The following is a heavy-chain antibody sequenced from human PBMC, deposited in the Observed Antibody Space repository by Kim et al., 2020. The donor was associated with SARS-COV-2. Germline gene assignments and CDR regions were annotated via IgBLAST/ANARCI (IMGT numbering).Heavy chain of an antibody. V-gene: IGHV4-38-2*02. CDR1: GYSISSGYY. CDR3: ARAGAYGSGSYSAFDI. D-gene: IGHD3-10*01. J-gene: IGHJ3*02. CDR2: IYHSGST. Sequence: SETLSLTCTVSGYSISSGYYWGWIRQPPGKGLEWIGSIYHSGSTYYNPSLKSRVTISVDTSKNQFSLKLSSVTAADTAVYYCARAGAYGSGSYSAFDIWGQGTMVTVSS.